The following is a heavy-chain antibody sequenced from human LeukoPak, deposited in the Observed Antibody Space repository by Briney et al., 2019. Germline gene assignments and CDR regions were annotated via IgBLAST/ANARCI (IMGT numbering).Heavy chain of an antibody. J-gene: IGHJ4*02. Sequence: SETLSLTCTVSGYSISSGYYWGWIRQSPGKGLEWIGSIYHSGRTYYNPSLKSRLTISLDTSKNQFSLKLSSVTAADTAVYYCARGRFALDYWGQGTLVTVSS. D-gene: IGHD3-3*01. CDR1: GYSISSGYY. V-gene: IGHV4-38-2*02. CDR3: ARGRFALDY. CDR2: IYHSGRT.